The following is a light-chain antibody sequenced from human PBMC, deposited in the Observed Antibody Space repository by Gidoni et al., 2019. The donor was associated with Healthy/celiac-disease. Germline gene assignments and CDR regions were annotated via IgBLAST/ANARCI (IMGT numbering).Light chain of an antibody. CDR3: QQSYSTAWT. CDR2: AAS. V-gene: IGKV1-39*01. CDR1: QSISSY. J-gene: IGKJ1*01. Sequence: DIQLTQSPSSLSASVGDRVTITCRASQSISSYLNWYQQKPGKAPKLLIYAASSLQSGVPSRFSGSGSGTDFTLTISRLQPEDFAIYYCQQSYSTAWTFGQGTKVEIK.